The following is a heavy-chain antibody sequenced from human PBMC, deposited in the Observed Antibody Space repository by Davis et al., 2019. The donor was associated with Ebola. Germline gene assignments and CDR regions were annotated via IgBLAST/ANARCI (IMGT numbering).Heavy chain of an antibody. V-gene: IGHV3-23*01. CDR1: GFTFSSYA. D-gene: IGHD3-10*01. J-gene: IGHJ6*02. CDR3: AKKGAGSYYYYYGIDV. Sequence: PGGSQRLSCAASGFTFSSYAMSWVRQAPGKGLEWVSVISGSGGSTYYADSVKGRFTISRDNSKNTLYLQMNSLRAEDTAVYYCAKKGAGSYYYYYGIDVWGQGTTVTVSS. CDR2: ISGSGGST.